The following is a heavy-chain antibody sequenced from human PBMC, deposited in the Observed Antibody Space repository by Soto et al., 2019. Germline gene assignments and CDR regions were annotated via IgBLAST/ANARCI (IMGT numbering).Heavy chain of an antibody. Sequence: QVQLVESGGGVVQPGRSLRLSCAASGFTFISYGMHWVRQAPGKGLGWVAVISYDGSNKYYADSVKGRFTISRDNSKNTLYLQMNSLRAEDTAVYYCAKDLVVVPAAMRDYYYGMDVWGQGTTVTVSS. J-gene: IGHJ6*02. CDR1: GFTFISYG. D-gene: IGHD2-2*01. CDR3: AKDLVVVPAAMRDYYYGMDV. V-gene: IGHV3-30*18. CDR2: ISYDGSNK.